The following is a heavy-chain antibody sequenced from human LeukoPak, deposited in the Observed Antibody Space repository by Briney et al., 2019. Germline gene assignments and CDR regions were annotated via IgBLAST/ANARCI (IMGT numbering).Heavy chain of an antibody. CDR2: IYYSGST. CDR3: ARDDGGVYGMDV. J-gene: IGHJ6*02. D-gene: IGHD3-3*01. CDR1: GGSISSYY. V-gene: IGHV4-59*01. Sequence: PSETLSLTCTVSGGSISSYYWSWIRQPPGKGLEWIGYIYYSGSTNYNPSLKSRVTMSVDTSKNQFSLKLSSVTAADTAVYYCARDDGGVYGMDVWGQGTTVTVSS.